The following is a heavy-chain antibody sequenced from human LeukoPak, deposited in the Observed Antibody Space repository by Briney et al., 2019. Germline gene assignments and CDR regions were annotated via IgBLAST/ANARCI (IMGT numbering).Heavy chain of an antibody. D-gene: IGHD2-15*01. CDR1: GGTFSSYA. Sequence: GASVKVSCKASGGTFSSYAISWVRQAPGQGLEWMGGIIPIFGTANYAQKFQGRVTITADKSTSTAYMELSSLRSEGTAVYYCARDVCSGGSCYSAFDYWGQGTLVTVSS. CDR3: ARDVCSGGSCYSAFDY. CDR2: IIPIFGTA. V-gene: IGHV1-69*06. J-gene: IGHJ4*02.